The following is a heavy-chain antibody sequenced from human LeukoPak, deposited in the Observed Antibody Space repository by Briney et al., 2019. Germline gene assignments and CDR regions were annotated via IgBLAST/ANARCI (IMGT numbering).Heavy chain of an antibody. Sequence: SETLSLTCTVSGGSISSYYWSWIRQPPGKGLEWIGHIYYSGSTNYNPSLKSRVTISVDTSKNQFSLKLSSVTAADTAVYYCARSDDRVFGVVRYAFDIWGQGTMVTVSS. CDR2: IYYSGST. CDR3: ARSDDRVFGVVRYAFDI. J-gene: IGHJ3*02. D-gene: IGHD3-3*01. CDR1: GGSISSYY. V-gene: IGHV4-59*01.